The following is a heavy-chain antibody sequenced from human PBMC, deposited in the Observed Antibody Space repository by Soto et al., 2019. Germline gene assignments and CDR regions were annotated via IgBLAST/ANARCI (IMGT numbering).Heavy chain of an antibody. D-gene: IGHD2-2*01. J-gene: IGHJ4*02. CDR3: AKDLTSTSRTPEL. CDR1: GFTFSSYA. Sequence: PGGSLRLSCGASGFTFSSYAMSWVRQAPGKGLEWVSAISDSGGSTYYADSMKGRFTIPRDNSKNTLYLQINSLRAQDTAIYYCAKDLTSTSRTPELWGQGTLVTVSS. CDR2: ISDSGGST. V-gene: IGHV3-23*01.